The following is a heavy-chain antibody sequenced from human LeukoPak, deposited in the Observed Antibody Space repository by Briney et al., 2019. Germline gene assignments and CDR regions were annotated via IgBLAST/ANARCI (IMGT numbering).Heavy chain of an antibody. J-gene: IGHJ4*02. D-gene: IGHD6-19*01. CDR1: GFTVSSNY. CDR2: IYSGGST. V-gene: IGHV3-53*04. Sequence: PGGSLRLSCAASGFTVSSNYMSWVRQAPGKGLEWVSVIYSGGSTYYADSVKGRFTISRRNSKNTLYLQMNSRRAEDTAVYYCARDSGAVAGNFDYWGQGTLVTVSS. CDR3: ARDSGAVAGNFDY.